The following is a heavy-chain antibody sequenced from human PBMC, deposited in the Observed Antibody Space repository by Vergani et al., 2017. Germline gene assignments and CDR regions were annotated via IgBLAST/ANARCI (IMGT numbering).Heavy chain of an antibody. V-gene: IGHV4-30-2*01. D-gene: IGHD2-15*01. CDR3: ARGYCSGGSCYSVPFDY. Sequence: QVQLQESGPGLVKPSQTLSLTCTVSGGSISSGGYSWSWIRQPPGKGLEWIGYIYHSGSTYYNPSLKSRVTISVDRSKNQFSLKLSSVTAADTAVYYCARGYCSGGSCYSVPFDYWGQGTLVTVSS. J-gene: IGHJ4*02. CDR1: GGSISSGGYS. CDR2: IYHSGST.